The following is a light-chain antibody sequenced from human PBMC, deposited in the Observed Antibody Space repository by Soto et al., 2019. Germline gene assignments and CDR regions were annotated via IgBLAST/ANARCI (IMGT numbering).Light chain of an antibody. CDR3: QQYGSSPPYT. Sequence: EVVLTQSPGTLSLSPGERATLSCTASQSVSSSYLAWYQQKPGQAPRLLIYGASSRATGISDRFSGSGSGTDFTLTISRLEPEDFAEYYCQQYGSSPPYTFGQGTKLEIK. J-gene: IGKJ2*01. CDR2: GAS. V-gene: IGKV3-20*01. CDR1: QSVSSSY.